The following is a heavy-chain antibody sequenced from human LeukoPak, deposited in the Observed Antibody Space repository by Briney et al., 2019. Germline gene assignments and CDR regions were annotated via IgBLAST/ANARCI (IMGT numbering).Heavy chain of an antibody. V-gene: IGHV4-39*01. D-gene: IGHD6-19*01. CDR2: LYYSGST. CDR1: GGSISSSSYY. CDR3: ARLPSDSSGWYRFDY. Sequence: SETLSLTCTVSGGSISSSSYYWGWIRQPPGKGLEWIGSLYYSGSTYYNPSLKSRVTISVDTSKKQFSLKLSSVTAADTAVYYCARLPSDSSGWYRFDYWGQGTLVIVS. J-gene: IGHJ4*02.